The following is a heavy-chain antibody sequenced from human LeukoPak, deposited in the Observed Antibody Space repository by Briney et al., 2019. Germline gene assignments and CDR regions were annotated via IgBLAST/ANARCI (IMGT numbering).Heavy chain of an antibody. CDR2: ISGSGGST. CDR1: GFTFNSYV. Sequence: PGGSLRLSCAASGFTFNSYVMNWVRQAPGKGLEWVSVISGSGGSTNHADSVKGRFTISRNNSKNTLYLQMNSLRAEDTAVYYCAKTEMATTIRDAFDIWGQGTMVTVSS. J-gene: IGHJ3*02. CDR3: AKTEMATTIRDAFDI. V-gene: IGHV3-23*01. D-gene: IGHD5-24*01.